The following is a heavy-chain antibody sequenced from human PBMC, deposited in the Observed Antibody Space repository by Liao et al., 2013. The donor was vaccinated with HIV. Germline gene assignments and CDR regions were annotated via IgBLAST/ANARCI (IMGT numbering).Heavy chain of an antibody. CDR3: ARWQTVTTSNWYFDL. D-gene: IGHD4-17*01. V-gene: IGHV4-30-2*01. CDR2: MSSSGRT. Sequence: QLQLQESASGLLKPSQTLSLTCAVSGGSISSAGYSWSWIRQPPGKGLEWIGRMSSSGRTNYNPSLKGRATMSVDTSKRQFSLMLSSVTAADTAVYYCARWQTVTTSNWYFDLWGRGTLVTVSS. J-gene: IGHJ2*01. CDR1: GGSISSAGYS.